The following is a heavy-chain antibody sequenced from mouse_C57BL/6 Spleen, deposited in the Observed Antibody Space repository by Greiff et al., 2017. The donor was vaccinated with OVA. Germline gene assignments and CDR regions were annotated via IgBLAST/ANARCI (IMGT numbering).Heavy chain of an antibody. CDR2: IWSGGST. CDR3: GCFAY. CDR1: GFSLTSYG. J-gene: IGHJ3*01. V-gene: IGHV2-2*01. Sequence: QVQLKESGPGLVQPSQSLSITCTVSGFSLTSYGVHWVRQSPGKGLEWLGVIWSGGSTDYNAAFISRLSISKDNSKSQVFFKMNSLQADDTAIYYCGCFAYWGQGTLVTVSA.